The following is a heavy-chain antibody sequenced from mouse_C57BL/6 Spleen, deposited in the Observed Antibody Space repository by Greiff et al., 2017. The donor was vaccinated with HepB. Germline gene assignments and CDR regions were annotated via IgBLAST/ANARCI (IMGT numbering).Heavy chain of an antibody. CDR2: IDPSDSYT. Sequence: QVQLQQPGAELVRPGTSVKLSCKASGYTFTSYWMHWVKQRPGQGLEWIGVIDPSDSYTNYNQKFKGKATLTVDTSSSTAYMQLSSLTSEDSAFYYCARGRELRRRAIDYWGQGTSVTVSS. CDR1: GYTFTSYW. D-gene: IGHD2-4*01. J-gene: IGHJ4*01. CDR3: ARGRELRRRAIDY. V-gene: IGHV1-59*01.